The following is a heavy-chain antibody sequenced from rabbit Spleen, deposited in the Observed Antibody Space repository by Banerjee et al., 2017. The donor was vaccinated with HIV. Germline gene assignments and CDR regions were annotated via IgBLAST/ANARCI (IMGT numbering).Heavy chain of an antibody. CDR3: AKDTGSSFSSYGMDL. CDR1: GVSFSGDSF. J-gene: IGHJ6*01. V-gene: IGHV1S45*01. Sequence: QEQLEESGGDLVKPGASLTLTCKASGVSFSGDSFSGDSYMCWVRQAPGKGLEWIGCIDTGSSGFTYFASWAQGRFTIPKTSSTTVTLQMTGLTAADTATYFCAKDTGSSFSSYGMDLWGPGTLVTVS. D-gene: IGHD8-1*01. CDR2: IDTGSSGFT.